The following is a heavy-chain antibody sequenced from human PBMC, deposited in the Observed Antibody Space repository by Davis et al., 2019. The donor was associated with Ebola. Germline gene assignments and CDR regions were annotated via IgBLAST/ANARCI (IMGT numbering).Heavy chain of an antibody. CDR2: ISSSSSYL. D-gene: IGHD4-23*01. CDR1: GFTFSSYS. Sequence: GESLKISCAASGFTFSSYSMNWVRQAPGKGLEWVSSISSSSSYLYYAESVKGRFTISRDKAKNSLYLQMNSLRDEDTAVDYCVRDPLLHGKTFDTWGQGTLVTVSS. J-gene: IGHJ4*02. CDR3: VRDPLLHGKTFDT. V-gene: IGHV3-21*01.